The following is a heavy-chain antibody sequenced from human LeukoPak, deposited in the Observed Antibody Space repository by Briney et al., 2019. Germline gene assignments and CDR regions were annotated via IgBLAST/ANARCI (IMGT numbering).Heavy chain of an antibody. Sequence: GGSLTLSCAASGFTFSSYAMNWVRQAPGTGLEWVSSINGGGGATYYADSVKGRFTISRDNSKNTLYLQMNSLRAEDTAVYYCAKDGGYGSGSYYEDYWGQGTLVTVSS. J-gene: IGHJ4*02. V-gene: IGHV3-23*01. CDR3: AKDGGYGSGSYYEDY. CDR2: INGGGGAT. CDR1: GFTFSSYA. D-gene: IGHD3-10*01.